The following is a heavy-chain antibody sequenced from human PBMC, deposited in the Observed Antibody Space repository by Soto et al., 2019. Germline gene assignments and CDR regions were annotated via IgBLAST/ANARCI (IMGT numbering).Heavy chain of an antibody. J-gene: IGHJ4*02. CDR1: GGSISSYY. CDR2: IYTSGSS. V-gene: IGHV4-4*07. Sequence: PSETLSLTCPVSGGSISSYYWSWIRQPAGKGLEWIGRIYTSGSSNYNPSLKSRVTMSLDTSKNQFSLKLSSVTAADTAVYYCAGDRFRLGDLDYCAQRCSVTVA. CDR3: AGDRFRLGDLDY. D-gene: IGHD2-21*01.